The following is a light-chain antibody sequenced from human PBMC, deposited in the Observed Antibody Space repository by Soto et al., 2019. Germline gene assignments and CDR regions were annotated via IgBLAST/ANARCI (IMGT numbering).Light chain of an antibody. CDR2: EVT. CDR1: SSDVGGYNY. Sequence: QSALAQPPSASGSPGQSVTISCIGTSSDVGGYNYVSWYQQHPGKAPKLLIFEVTKRPSGVPNRFSGSKSGNTASLTVSGLQTEDEADYYCTSYAGNNIYVFGTGTKVTV. CDR3: TSYAGNNIYV. V-gene: IGLV2-8*01. J-gene: IGLJ1*01.